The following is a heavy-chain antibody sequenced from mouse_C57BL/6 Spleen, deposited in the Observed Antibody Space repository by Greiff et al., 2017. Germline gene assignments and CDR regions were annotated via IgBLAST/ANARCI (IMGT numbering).Heavy chain of an antibody. CDR2: ISDGGSYT. J-gene: IGHJ2*01. Sequence: DVHLVESGGGLVKPGGSLKLSCAASGFTFSSYAMSWVRQTPEKRLEWVATISDGGSYTYYPDNVKGRFTISRDNAKNNLYLQMSHLKSEDTAMYYCARDTYDGYYLYYFDYWGQGTTLTVSS. CDR1: GFTFSSYA. V-gene: IGHV5-4*01. D-gene: IGHD2-3*01. CDR3: ARDTYDGYYLYYFDY.